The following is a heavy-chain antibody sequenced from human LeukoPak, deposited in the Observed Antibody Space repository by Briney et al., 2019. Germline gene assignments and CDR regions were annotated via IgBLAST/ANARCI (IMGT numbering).Heavy chain of an antibody. V-gene: IGHV4-59*01. Sequence: SETLSLTCTVSGGSISSYYWSWIRQPPGKGLEWIGYIYYSGSTNYNPSLKSRVTISVDTSKNQFSLKLSSVTAADTAVYYCARELGYYDSSGYYYAFDIWGQGTMVTVSS. J-gene: IGHJ3*02. CDR2: IYYSGST. CDR1: GGSISSYY. CDR3: ARELGYYDSSGYYYAFDI. D-gene: IGHD3-22*01.